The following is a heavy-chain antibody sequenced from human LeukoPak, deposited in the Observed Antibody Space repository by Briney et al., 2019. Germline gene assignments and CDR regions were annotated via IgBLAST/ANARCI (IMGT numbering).Heavy chain of an antibody. J-gene: IGHJ4*02. V-gene: IGHV4-59*08. Sequence: SETLSLTCTVSGGSISSYYWSWIRQPPGKGLEWIGYIYYSGSTNYNPSLKSRVTISVDTSKSQFSLRLSSVTAADTAVYYCARHTPDYYDSSGYIDYWGQGTLVTVSS. CDR2: IYYSGST. D-gene: IGHD3-22*01. CDR3: ARHTPDYYDSSGYIDY. CDR1: GGSISSYY.